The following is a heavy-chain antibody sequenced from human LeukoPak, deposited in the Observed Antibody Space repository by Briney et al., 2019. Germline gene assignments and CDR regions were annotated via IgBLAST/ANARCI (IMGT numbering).Heavy chain of an antibody. CDR2: IIPIFGTA. CDR3: AKTIAVAGTSIWFDP. J-gene: IGHJ5*02. Sequence: SVKVSCKASGGTFSSYPISWVRQAPGQGLEWMGGIIPIFGTADYAQKFQGRVTITADESTSTAYMELSSLRSEDTALYYCAKTIAVAGTSIWFDPWGQGTLVIVSS. D-gene: IGHD6-19*01. V-gene: IGHV1-69*01. CDR1: GGTFSSYP.